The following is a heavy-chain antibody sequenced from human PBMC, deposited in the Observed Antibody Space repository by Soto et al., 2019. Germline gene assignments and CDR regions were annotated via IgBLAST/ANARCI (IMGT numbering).Heavy chain of an antibody. CDR2: ISAYNGNT. CDR1: GYTFTSYG. CDR3: ARGYCSSTICYTGYYYYGMDV. Sequence: ASVKVSCKVSGYTFTSYGISWVRQAPGQGLEWMGWISAYNGNTNYAQKLQGRVTMTTDTSTSTAYMELRSLRSDDTAVYYCARGYCSSTICYTGYYYYGMDVWGQRTTVTVSS. V-gene: IGHV1-18*01. J-gene: IGHJ6*02. D-gene: IGHD2-2*02.